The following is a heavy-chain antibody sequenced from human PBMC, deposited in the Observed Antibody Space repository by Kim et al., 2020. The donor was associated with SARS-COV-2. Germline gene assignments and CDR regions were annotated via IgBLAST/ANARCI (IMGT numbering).Heavy chain of an antibody. J-gene: IGHJ4*02. CDR3: AKAKHITVFGVVFGSVFES. V-gene: IGHV3-23*01. CDR1: GFSFSSYA. CDR2: ISGNSGST. Sequence: GGSLRLSCVASGFSFSSYAMSWVRQAPGKGLEWVSGISGNSGSTYFADSVKGRFTISRDNSKSTVDLEMKSLRGEDTGLYFCAKAKHITVFGVVFGSVFESWGQGALVTVSS. D-gene: IGHD3-3*01.